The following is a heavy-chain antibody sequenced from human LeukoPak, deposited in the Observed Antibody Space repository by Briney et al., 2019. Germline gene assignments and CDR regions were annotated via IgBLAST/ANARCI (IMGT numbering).Heavy chain of an antibody. V-gene: IGHV3-9*01. J-gene: IGHJ1*01. Sequence: GGSLRLSCAASGFTFDDYAMNWVRQVPGKGLEWISLISWNSGTIGYADSVKGRFTISRDNANNFLYLQMNSLRAEDTALYYCARAYKDRSLAGKKEFFQHWGQGTLVTVSS. CDR2: ISWNSGTI. D-gene: IGHD6-19*01. CDR3: ARAYKDRSLAGKKEFFQH. CDR1: GFTFDDYA.